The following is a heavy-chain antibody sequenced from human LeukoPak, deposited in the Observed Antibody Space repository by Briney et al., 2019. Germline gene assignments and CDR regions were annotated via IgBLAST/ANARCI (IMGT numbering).Heavy chain of an antibody. V-gene: IGHV3-30*01. CDR3: VGERSGNYYFAF. CDR1: GFTFSIYA. Sequence: GGSLRLSCAASGFTFSIYAMHWVRQAPGKRLEWVAVISDDGRNKDYADSVKGRFTISRDNSQNTLYVDMNSLRDEDTAVYYCVGERSGNYYFAFWGQGTLVSVSS. D-gene: IGHD1-26*01. J-gene: IGHJ4*02. CDR2: ISDDGRNK.